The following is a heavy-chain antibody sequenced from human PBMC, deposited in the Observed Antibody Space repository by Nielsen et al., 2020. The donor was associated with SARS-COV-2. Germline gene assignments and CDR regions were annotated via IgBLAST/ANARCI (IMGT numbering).Heavy chain of an antibody. CDR3: AKDDYVWGSYEY. CDR1: GFTFNIYA. J-gene: IGHJ4*02. D-gene: IGHD3-16*01. V-gene: IGHV3-23*01. Sequence: GESLKISCIASGFTFNIYAMAWVRRTPGRGLQWVSGISASGGSTYYTDSVKGRFAVSRDNSKNTLYLQMNSLRAEDTAVYYCAKDDYVWGSYEYWGQGTLVTVSS. CDR2: ISASGGST.